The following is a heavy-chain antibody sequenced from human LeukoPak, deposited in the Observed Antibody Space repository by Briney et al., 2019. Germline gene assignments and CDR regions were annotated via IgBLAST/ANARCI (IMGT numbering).Heavy chain of an antibody. V-gene: IGHV1-69*05. J-gene: IGHJ4*02. CDR3: ATASRTMIVLGY. D-gene: IGHD3-22*01. CDR1: GGTFSSYA. Sequence: SVKVSCKASGGTFSSYAISRVRQAPGQGLEWMGRIIPIFGTANYAQKFQGRVTITTDESTSTAYMELSSLRSEDTAVYYCATASRTMIVLGYWGQGTLVTVSS. CDR2: IIPIFGTA.